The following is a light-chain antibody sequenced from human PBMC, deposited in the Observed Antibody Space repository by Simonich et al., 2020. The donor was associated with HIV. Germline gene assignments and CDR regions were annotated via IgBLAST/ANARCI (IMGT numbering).Light chain of an antibody. CDR3: LVWDSSSHHVV. CDR1: SGHSSYA. Sequence: QLVLTQSPSASASLGASVKLTCTLSSGHSSYAIAWHQQQPEKGPRYLMKLNSDGSHSKGDGIPDRFSGSSSGAERYLTISSLQSEDEADYYCLVWDSSSHHVVFGGGTKLTVL. CDR2: LNSDGSH. J-gene: IGLJ2*01. V-gene: IGLV4-69*01.